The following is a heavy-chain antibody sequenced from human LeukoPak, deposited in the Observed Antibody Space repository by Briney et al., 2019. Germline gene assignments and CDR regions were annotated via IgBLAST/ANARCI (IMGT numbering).Heavy chain of an antibody. D-gene: IGHD1-26*01. CDR1: GYTFTGYY. CDR2: INPNSGGT. Sequence: ASVNVSCKASGYTFTGYYMHWVRQPPGQGLEWMGWINPNSGGTNYAQKFQGRVTMNRDTSISTAYMELSRLRSDDTAVYYCARDQSDPIVGATLTLGYWGQGTLVTVSS. J-gene: IGHJ4*02. V-gene: IGHV1-2*02. CDR3: ARDQSDPIVGATLTLGY.